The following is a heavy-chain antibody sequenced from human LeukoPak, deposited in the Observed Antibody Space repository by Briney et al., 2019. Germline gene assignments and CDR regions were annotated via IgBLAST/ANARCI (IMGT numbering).Heavy chain of an antibody. D-gene: IGHD2-2*01. CDR1: GYTFTSYD. Sequence: ASVKVSCKASGYTFTSYDINWVRQATGQGLEWMGWISAYNGNTNYAQKLQGRVTMTTDTSTSTAYMELRSLRSDDTAVYYCARGSVVVPAAPIDYWGQGALVTVSS. CDR2: ISAYNGNT. V-gene: IGHV1-18*01. J-gene: IGHJ4*02. CDR3: ARGSVVVPAAPIDY.